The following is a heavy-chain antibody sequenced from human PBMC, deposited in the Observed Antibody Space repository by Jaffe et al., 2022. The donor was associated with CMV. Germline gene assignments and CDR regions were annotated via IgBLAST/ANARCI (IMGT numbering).Heavy chain of an antibody. J-gene: IGHJ5*02. V-gene: IGHV1-2*02. CDR2: INPNSGGT. D-gene: IGHD2-15*01. CDR3: ARVSVGYCSGGSCYGWFDP. Sequence: QVQLVQSGAEVKKPGASVKVSCKASGYTFTGYYMHWVRQAPGQGLEWMGWINPNSGGTNYAQKFQGRVTMTRDTSISTAYMELSRLRSDDTAVYYCARVSVGYCSGGSCYGWFDPWGQGTLVTVSS. CDR1: GYTFTGYY.